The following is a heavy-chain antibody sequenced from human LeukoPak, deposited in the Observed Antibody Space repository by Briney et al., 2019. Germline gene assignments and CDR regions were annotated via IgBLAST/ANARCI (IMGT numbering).Heavy chain of an antibody. CDR1: GFTFSSYA. D-gene: IGHD3-9*01. CDR2: ISGSGGST. CDR3: AKEGGLYYDIFKEAFDN. V-gene: IGHV3-23*01. Sequence: PGGSLRLSCAASGFTFSSYAMSWVRQAPGKGLEWVSAISGSGGSTYYADSVKGRFTISRDNSKNTLYLQMNSLRAEDTAVYYCAKEGGLYYDIFKEAFDNWGQGTMVTVSS. J-gene: IGHJ3*02.